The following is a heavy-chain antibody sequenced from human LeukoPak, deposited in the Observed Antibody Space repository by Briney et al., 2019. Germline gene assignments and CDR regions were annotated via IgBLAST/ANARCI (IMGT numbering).Heavy chain of an antibody. CDR3: VSPRGFSYGYFDY. Sequence: TSETLSLTCTVSGVSISSSSAYWGWIRQPPGKGLEWIGSIYYSKNTYYNPSLKSRVTISADTSKNQFSLTLGSVSATDTAVYHCVSPRGFSYGYFDYWGQGTLVTVSS. V-gene: IGHV4-39*01. CDR2: IYYSKNT. D-gene: IGHD5-18*01. J-gene: IGHJ4*02. CDR1: GVSISSSSAY.